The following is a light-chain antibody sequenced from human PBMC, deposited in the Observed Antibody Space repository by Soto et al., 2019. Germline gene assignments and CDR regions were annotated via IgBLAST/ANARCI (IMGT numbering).Light chain of an antibody. V-gene: IGKV3-20*01. Sequence: EIVLTQSPGTLSLSLGERATLSYRASQSVSSDYVAWYRQKPGQVPTVLIYRASARATGIPDRVSGSGSGTDFTLTISRVEPEDFAVYYCQQYGSSPLTFGGGNRVEIK. CDR3: QQYGSSPLT. CDR1: QSVSSDY. J-gene: IGKJ4*01. CDR2: RAS.